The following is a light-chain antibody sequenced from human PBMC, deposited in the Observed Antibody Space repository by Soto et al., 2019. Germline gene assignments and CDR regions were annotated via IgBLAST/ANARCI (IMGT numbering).Light chain of an antibody. CDR3: QHYNSYSEA. V-gene: IGKV1-5*03. CDR1: QTISSW. Sequence: DIQMTQSPSTLSGSVGDRVTITCRASQTISSWLAWYQQQPGKDPKLLIYKASTLKSGVPSRFSGSGSGTEFTLTISSLQPDDFATYYCQHYNSYSEAFGQGTKVDIK. J-gene: IGKJ1*01. CDR2: KAS.